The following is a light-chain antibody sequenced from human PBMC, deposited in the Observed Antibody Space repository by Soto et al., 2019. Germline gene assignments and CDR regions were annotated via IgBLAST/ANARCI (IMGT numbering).Light chain of an antibody. Sequence: DIVMTQSPDSLAVSLGERATINCKSSQSVLSSSNNKNYLAWYQQKAGQPPKLLIYWASTRESGVPDRFSGSGSGTDFTLSISSLQAADVAVYYCQQYYSTPLTFGGGTKVEIK. CDR2: WAS. CDR1: QSVLSSSNNKNY. V-gene: IGKV4-1*01. J-gene: IGKJ4*01. CDR3: QQYYSTPLT.